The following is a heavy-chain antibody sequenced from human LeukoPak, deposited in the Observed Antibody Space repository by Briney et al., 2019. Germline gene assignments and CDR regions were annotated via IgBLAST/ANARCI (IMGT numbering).Heavy chain of an antibody. J-gene: IGHJ4*02. D-gene: IGHD3-22*01. CDR1: GYTFTDFY. V-gene: IGHV1-2*02. CDR3: ARDYYDNSGYYSHSGGY. Sequence: ASVKVSCKASGYTFTDFYMYWVRQAPGQGLEWMGWIDPNSGGTGYAEKFQGRVTMTTDTSTSTAYMELRSLRSDDTAVYYCARDYYDNSGYYSHSGGYWGQGTLVTVSS. CDR2: IDPNSGGT.